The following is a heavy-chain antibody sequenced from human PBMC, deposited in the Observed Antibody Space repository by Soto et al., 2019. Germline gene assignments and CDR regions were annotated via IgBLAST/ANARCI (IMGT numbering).Heavy chain of an antibody. CDR1: GYTFTSYG. J-gene: IGHJ6*02. Sequence: QVQLVQSGAEVKKPGASVKVSCKASGYTFTSYGISWVRQAPGQGLEWMGWISAYNGNTNYAQKLQGRVTMTTDTTTSTAYMELRSMRSDDTAEYYGACHTLILYGMDVWGQGTTVTDSS. V-gene: IGHV1-18*01. CDR2: ISAYNGNT. CDR3: ACHTLILYGMDV. D-gene: IGHD2-15*01.